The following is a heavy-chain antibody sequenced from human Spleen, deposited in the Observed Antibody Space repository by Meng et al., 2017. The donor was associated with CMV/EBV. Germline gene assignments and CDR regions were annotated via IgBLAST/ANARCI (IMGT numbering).Heavy chain of an antibody. CDR1: GFTFDDYG. V-gene: IGHV3-20*04. CDR3: AKLSGPTPSGSAFDI. D-gene: IGHD1-26*01. CDR2: IRWNGEAT. J-gene: IGHJ3*02. Sequence: GESLKISCAASGFTFDDYGMSWVRQAPGKGLEWVSGIRWNGEATGYADSVKERFTISRDNAKNFLYLHMNWLRAADTALYYCAKLSGPTPSGSAFDIWGQGTVVTVSS.